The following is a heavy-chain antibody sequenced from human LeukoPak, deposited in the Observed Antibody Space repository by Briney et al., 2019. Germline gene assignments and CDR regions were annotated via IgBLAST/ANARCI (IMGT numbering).Heavy chain of an antibody. CDR2: IYYSGST. CDR1: GGSIISNY. D-gene: IGHD3-10*01. Sequence: SETLSLTCTVSGGSIISNYWSWIRQPPGKGLEWIGYIYYSGSTNYNPSLKSRVTISVDTSKNQFSLKLSSVTAADTAVYYCARHTTWFGELFHFDYWGQGTLVTVSS. J-gene: IGHJ4*02. V-gene: IGHV4-59*08. CDR3: ARHTTWFGELFHFDY.